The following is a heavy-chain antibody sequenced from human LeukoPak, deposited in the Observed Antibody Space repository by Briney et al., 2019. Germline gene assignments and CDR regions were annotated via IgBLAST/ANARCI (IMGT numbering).Heavy chain of an antibody. D-gene: IGHD2-2*01. CDR1: GGTFSSYA. V-gene: IGHV1-18*01. CDR2: ISAYNGNT. Sequence: ASVKVSCKASGGTFSSYAISRVRQAPGQGLEWMGWISAYNGNTNYAQKLQGRVTMTTDTSTSTAYMELRSLRSDDTAVYYCARDLVSGQSIVVVPAAIHWGQGTLVTVSS. J-gene: IGHJ4*02. CDR3: ARDLVSGQSIVVVPAAIH.